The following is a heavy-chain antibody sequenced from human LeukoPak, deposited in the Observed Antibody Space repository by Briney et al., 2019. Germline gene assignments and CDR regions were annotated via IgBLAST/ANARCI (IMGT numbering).Heavy chain of an antibody. V-gene: IGHV3-30*18. CDR2: ISYDGSNK. J-gene: IGHJ4*02. CDR1: GFTFSSYG. CDR3: AKDSGSGWYLGYYFDY. D-gene: IGHD6-19*01. Sequence: PGRSLRLSCAASGFTFSSYGMHWVRQAPGKGLEWVAVISYDGSNKYYADSVKGRFTISRDNSKNTLYLQMNSLRAEDTAVYYCAKDSGSGWYLGYYFDYWGKGTLVTVSS.